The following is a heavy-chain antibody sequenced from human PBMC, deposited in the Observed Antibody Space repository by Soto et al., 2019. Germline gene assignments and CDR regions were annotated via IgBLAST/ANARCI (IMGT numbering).Heavy chain of an antibody. D-gene: IGHD2-15*01. CDR1: GYTFTSYG. CDR2: ISAYNGNT. V-gene: IGHV1-18*01. Sequence: GASVKVSCKASGYTFTSYGISWVRQAPGQGLEWMGWISAYNGNTNYAQKLQGRVTMTTDTSTSTAYMELRSLRSDDTAVYYCARAQFSGGSCYSWWFDPWGQGTLVTVSS. J-gene: IGHJ5*02. CDR3: ARAQFSGGSCYSWWFDP.